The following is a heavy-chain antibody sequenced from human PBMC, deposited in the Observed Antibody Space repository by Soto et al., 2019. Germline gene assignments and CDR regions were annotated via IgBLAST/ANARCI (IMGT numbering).Heavy chain of an antibody. CDR2: ISSSSSYI. J-gene: IGHJ6*03. D-gene: IGHD5-12*01. CDR3: ARPPHGYSGYDSYYMDV. V-gene: IGHV3-21*01. CDR1: GFTFSSYS. Sequence: GGSLRLSCAASGFTFSSYSMSWVRQAPGEGLEWVSSISSSSSYIYYADSVKGRFTISRDNAKNSLYLQVNSLRAEDTAVYYCARPPHGYSGYDSYYMDVWGKGTTVTV.